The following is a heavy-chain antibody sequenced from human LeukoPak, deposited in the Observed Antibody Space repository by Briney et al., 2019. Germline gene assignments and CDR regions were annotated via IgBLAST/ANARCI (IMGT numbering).Heavy chain of an antibody. CDR1: GFTFSSYA. J-gene: IGHJ5*02. CDR2: ISSNGGST. CDR3: ARAPTSGLRFGDLFDP. D-gene: IGHD5/OR15-5a*01. V-gene: IGHV3-64*01. Sequence: GGSLRLSCAASGFTFSSYAMSWVRQAPGKGLEYVSAISSNGGSTYYANSVKGRFTISRDNSKNTLYLQMGSLRAEDMAVYYCARAPTSGLRFGDLFDPWGQGTLVTVSS.